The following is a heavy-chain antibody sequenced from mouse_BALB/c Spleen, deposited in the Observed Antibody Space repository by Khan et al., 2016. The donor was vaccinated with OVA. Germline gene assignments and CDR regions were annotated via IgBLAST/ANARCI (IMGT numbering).Heavy chain of an antibody. CDR1: GYIFTNYW. V-gene: IGHV1-76*01. D-gene: IGHD3-3*01. CDR2: IYPETDDT. J-gene: IGHJ3*01. Sequence: QVQLKQSGAELVRPGASVKLSCKTSGYIFTNYWIHWVKQRSGQSLEWIALIYPETDDTYYNEKFKDKATLTADKSSSTAYMELRSLTSEDSDVFFCAREEGLYHFAHWGQGTMLTVSA. CDR3: AREEGLYHFAH.